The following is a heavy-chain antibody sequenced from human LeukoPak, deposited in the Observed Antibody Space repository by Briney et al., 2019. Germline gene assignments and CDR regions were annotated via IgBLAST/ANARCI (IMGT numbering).Heavy chain of an antibody. CDR3: ARDSVVAGGIDY. V-gene: IGHV3-30-3*01. Sequence: GGSLRLSCAASGFTFSSYWMSWVRQAPGKGLEWVAVISYDGSNKYYADSVKGRFTISRDNSKNTLYLQMNSLRAEDTAVYYCARDSVVAGGIDYWGQGTLVTVSS. CDR1: GFTFSSYW. J-gene: IGHJ4*02. CDR2: ISYDGSNK. D-gene: IGHD6-19*01.